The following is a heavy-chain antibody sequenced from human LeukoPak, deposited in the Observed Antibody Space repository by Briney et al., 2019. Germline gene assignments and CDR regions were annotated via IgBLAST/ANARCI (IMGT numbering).Heavy chain of an antibody. J-gene: IGHJ4*02. CDR2: FSPGDSDT. D-gene: IGHD6-19*01. CDR3: ARPSSVAYRWSWPW. V-gene: IGHV5-51*01. CDR1: GYSFTRSW. Sequence: GESLKISRMSSGYSFTRSWIGWVRPMSGRKLGWIWIFSPGDSDTGFSPSFQGQVTISADKSISTAYLQWSSLKASDTAIYYCARPSSVAYRWSWPWWGQGTLVTVSS.